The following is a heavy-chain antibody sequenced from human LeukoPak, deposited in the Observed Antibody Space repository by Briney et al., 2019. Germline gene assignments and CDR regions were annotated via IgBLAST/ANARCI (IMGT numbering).Heavy chain of an antibody. J-gene: IGHJ6*03. Sequence: ASVKVSCKASGYTFTGYYMHWVRQAPGQGLEWMGWINPNSGDTNYAQNLHGGVTMTRDTSITTAYMELNSLTSDDTAVYFCARSAEHCNNGVCFTDYYMDVWGKGTTVTVSS. CDR2: INPNSGDT. CDR1: GYTFTGYY. V-gene: IGHV1-2*02. CDR3: ARSAEHCNNGVCFTDYYMDV. D-gene: IGHD2-8*01.